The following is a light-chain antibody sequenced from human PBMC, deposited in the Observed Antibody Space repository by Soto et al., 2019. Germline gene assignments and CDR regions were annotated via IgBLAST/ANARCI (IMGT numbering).Light chain of an antibody. V-gene: IGKV3-20*01. CDR2: GAS. Sequence: LSQSQYTNTLPPGERATLSCRASQSVSSSYLAWYQQKPGQAPRLLIYGASSRATGIPDRFSGSGSGTDFTLTISSLQPEDFASYYSEQTVSIPPTFCHGTK. J-gene: IGKJ1*01. CDR3: EQTVSIPPT. CDR1: QSVSSSY.